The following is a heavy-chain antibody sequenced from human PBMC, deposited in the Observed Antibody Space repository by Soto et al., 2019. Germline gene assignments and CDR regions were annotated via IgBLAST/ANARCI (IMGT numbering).Heavy chain of an antibody. CDR3: AKRLFAIVVVGGYDI. D-gene: IGHD5-18*01. V-gene: IGHV3-23*01. Sequence: PGGSLRLSCAASGFFCSSYDMSWVRQAPGNGGSTYYADSVKGRFTISRDNSKNTLFLEMNSLRVEDTAVYYCAKRLFAIVVVGGYDIWGQGTKVTVSS. CDR1: GFFCSSYD. J-gene: IGHJ3*02. CDR2: GGST.